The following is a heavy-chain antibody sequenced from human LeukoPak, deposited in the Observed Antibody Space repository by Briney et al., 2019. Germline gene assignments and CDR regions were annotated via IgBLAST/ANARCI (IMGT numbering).Heavy chain of an antibody. D-gene: IGHD6-19*01. J-gene: IGHJ6*02. CDR3: ARLFSSGWPYFYGLGA. CDR2: AYYGGDT. V-gene: IGHV4-39*01. Sequence: PSETLSLTCTVAGDSITSSGVYWGWVRQPPGKGLEWVVCAYYGGDTYSNPSLKSRITISFYTSKNQFSLSLSSVTAADTALYFCARLFSSGWPYFYGLGAWGQGTTVTVSS. CDR1: GDSITSSGVY.